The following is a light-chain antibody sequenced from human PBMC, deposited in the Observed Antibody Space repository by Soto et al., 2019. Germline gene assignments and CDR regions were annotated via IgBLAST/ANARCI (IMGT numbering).Light chain of an antibody. CDR3: QQYGSSPPYT. CDR2: GAS. V-gene: IGKV3-20*01. CDR1: QSVGSTY. J-gene: IGKJ2*01. Sequence: IVLTQSPGTLSLSPGERATLSCRASQSVGSTYLAWFQQKPGQAPRLLIYGASSRATGIPDRFSGSGSGTDFTLTISRVEPEDFAVYYCQQYGSSPPYTFGQGTKLEIK.